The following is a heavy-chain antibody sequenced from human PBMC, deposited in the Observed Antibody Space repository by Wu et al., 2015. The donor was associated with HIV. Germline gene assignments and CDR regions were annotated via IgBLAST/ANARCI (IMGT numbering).Heavy chain of an antibody. Sequence: QMQLVQSGPEVKKPGTSVKVSCKASGFTFTSSAMQWVRQARGQRLEWIGWIVVGSGNTNYAQKFQERVTITRDMSTSTAYMELSSLRSEDTAVYYCAAVPESEYYYDSSPLYWGQGTLVTVSS. V-gene: IGHV1-58*02. J-gene: IGHJ4*02. CDR3: AAVPESEYYYDSSPLY. CDR2: IVVGSGNT. D-gene: IGHD3-22*01. CDR1: GFTFTSSA.